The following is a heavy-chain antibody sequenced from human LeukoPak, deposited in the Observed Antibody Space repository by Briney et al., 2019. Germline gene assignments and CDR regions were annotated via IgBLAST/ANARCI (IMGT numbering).Heavy chain of an antibody. CDR2: ISSSSSHT. Sequence: GGSLRLSCVMSGFTLSSFTMHWVRQAPGKGLEWVASISSSSSHTYYADSLKGRFFISRDNPKNSLSLQMNSLRAEDTAVYYCARDSVLLQQLFPNWFDPWGQGTLVTVSS. CDR3: ARDSVLLQQLFPNWFDP. D-gene: IGHD6-13*01. V-gene: IGHV3-21*06. J-gene: IGHJ5*02. CDR1: GFTLSSFT.